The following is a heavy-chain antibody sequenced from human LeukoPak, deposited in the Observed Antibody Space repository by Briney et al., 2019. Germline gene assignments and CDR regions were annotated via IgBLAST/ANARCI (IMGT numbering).Heavy chain of an antibody. D-gene: IGHD3-22*01. CDR3: AKDLLPGVYHYDSSGYYYYYGMDV. V-gene: IGHV3-30*18. Sequence: PGRSLRLSCAASGFTFSSYGMHWVRQAPGKGLEWAAVISYDGSNKYYADSVKGRFTISRDNSKNTLYLQMNSLRAEDTAVYYCAKDLLPGVYHYDSSGYYYYYGMDVWGQGTTVTVSS. CDR1: GFTFSSYG. J-gene: IGHJ6*02. CDR2: ISYDGSNK.